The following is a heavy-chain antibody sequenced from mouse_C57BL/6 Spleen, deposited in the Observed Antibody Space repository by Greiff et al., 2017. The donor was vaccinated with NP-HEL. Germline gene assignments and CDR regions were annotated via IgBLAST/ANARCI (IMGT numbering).Heavy chain of an antibody. CDR1: GYAFSSSW. Sequence: VQLQESGPELVKPGASVKISCKASGYAFSSSWMNWVKQRPGKGLEWIGRIYPGDGDTNYNGKFKGKATLTADTSSSTAYMQLSSLTSEDSAVYFCAREDYVDYWGQGTTLTVSS. V-gene: IGHV1-82*01. J-gene: IGHJ2*01. CDR2: IYPGDGDT. CDR3: AREDYVDY.